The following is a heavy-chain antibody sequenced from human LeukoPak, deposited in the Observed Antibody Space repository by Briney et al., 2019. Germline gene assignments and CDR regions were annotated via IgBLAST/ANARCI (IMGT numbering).Heavy chain of an antibody. J-gene: IGHJ4*02. V-gene: IGHV3-73*01. CDR2: IRSKANSYAT. CDR1: GFTFSGSA. Sequence: PGGSLRLSCAASGFTFSGSAMHWVRQASGKGLEWVGRIRSKANSYATAYAASVKGRFTISRDDSKNTAYLQMNSLRAEDTAVYYCARDAYKLFDYWGQGTLVTVFS. CDR3: ARDAYKLFDY. D-gene: IGHD5-24*01.